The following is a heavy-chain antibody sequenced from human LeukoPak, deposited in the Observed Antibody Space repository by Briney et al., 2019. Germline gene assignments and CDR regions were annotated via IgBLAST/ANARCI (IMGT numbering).Heavy chain of an antibody. CDR2: IWYDGSNK. J-gene: IGHJ4*02. Sequence: GGSLRLSCAASGFTFSSYGMHWVRQAPGKGLEWVAVIWYDGSNKYYADSVKGRFTISRDISKNTLYLQMNSLRAEDTAVYYCARDHMSGAAQDIDYWGQGTLVTVFS. D-gene: IGHD6-6*01. CDR3: ARDHMSGAAQDIDY. CDR1: GFTFSSYG. V-gene: IGHV3-33*01.